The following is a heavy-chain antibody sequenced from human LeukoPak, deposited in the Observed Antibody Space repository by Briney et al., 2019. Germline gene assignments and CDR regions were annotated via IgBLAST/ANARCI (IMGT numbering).Heavy chain of an antibody. V-gene: IGHV3-74*01. J-gene: IGHJ4*02. CDR2: ISSDGTAT. CDR1: GFTFSGYW. D-gene: IGHD1-7*01. CDR3: ARDNNWNYPDF. Sequence: PGGSLRLSCAASGFTFSGYWMHWVRQAPGKGLVWVSRISSDGTATRYADSVKGRFTISRDNAKNTLFLQMNSLRAEDTAVYYCARDNNWNYPDFWGQGTLVTVSS.